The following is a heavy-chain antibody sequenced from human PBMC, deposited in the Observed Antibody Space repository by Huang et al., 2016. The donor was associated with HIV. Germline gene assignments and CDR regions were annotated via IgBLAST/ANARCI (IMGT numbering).Heavy chain of an antibody. CDR1: GFTFSTYA. D-gene: IGHD3-10*01. J-gene: IGHJ3*02. CDR3: AVEGWFGHNDIFDI. Sequence: EVQLLESGGGLVQPGGSLRLSCVASGFTFSTYAMSWVRQAPGKGLEWLSSISYSGTNLYYADAVKGRFTISRDTSKNTLYLQINSLRAEDTAVYYCAVEGWFGHNDIFDIWGQGTMVTVSS. V-gene: IGHV3-23*01. CDR2: ISYSGTNL.